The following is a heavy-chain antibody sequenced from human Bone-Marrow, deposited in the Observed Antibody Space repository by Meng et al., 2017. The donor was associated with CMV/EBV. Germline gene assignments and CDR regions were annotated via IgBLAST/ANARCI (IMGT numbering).Heavy chain of an antibody. V-gene: IGHV1-2*02. CDR3: ARRFPGSTSQDFDY. CDR1: GYTFNTYG. D-gene: IGHD2-2*01. J-gene: IGHJ4*02. Sequence: ASVKVSCKASGYTFNTYGISWVRQAPGQGLEWMGWINPNSGGTNYAQKFQGRVTMTRDTSIRTAYMELSRLRSDDTAVYYGARRFPGSTSQDFDYWGQGNLVTVSS. CDR2: INPNSGGT.